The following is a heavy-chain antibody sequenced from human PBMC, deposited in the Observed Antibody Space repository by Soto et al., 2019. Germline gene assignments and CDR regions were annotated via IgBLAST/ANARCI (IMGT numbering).Heavy chain of an antibody. D-gene: IGHD2-21*01. V-gene: IGHV3-23*01. CDR2: ISDSGGRT. Sequence: LRLSCAASGFTFSSYAMSWVRLAPGKGLEWVSGISDSGGRTSYADSVKGRLTVSRDNPKNTLHLQINGLRAEDTAVYFCAKHSCGGECNAGYLDLWGRGTLVTVSS. CDR1: GFTFSSYA. J-gene: IGHJ2*01. CDR3: AKHSCGGECNAGYLDL.